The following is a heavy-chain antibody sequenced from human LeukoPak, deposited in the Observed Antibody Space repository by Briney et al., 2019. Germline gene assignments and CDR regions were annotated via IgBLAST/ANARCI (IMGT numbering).Heavy chain of an antibody. CDR1: GYTFTSYG. Sequence: GASVKVSCKASGYTFTSYGISWVRQAPGQGLEWMGWISPYNGNTNYPQKVQGRITVTTDTSTSTAYMEPRSLRSDDTAVYYCARDKNHYDTRGDFWGQGTLVTVSS. CDR2: ISPYNGNT. D-gene: IGHD3-22*01. J-gene: IGHJ4*02. CDR3: ARDKNHYDTRGDF. V-gene: IGHV1-18*01.